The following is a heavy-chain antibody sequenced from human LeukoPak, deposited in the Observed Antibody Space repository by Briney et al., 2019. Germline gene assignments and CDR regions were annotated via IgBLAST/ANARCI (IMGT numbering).Heavy chain of an antibody. J-gene: IGHJ3*02. V-gene: IGHV3-7*04. CDR1: GFTFSTYW. Sequence: TGGSLRLSCAASGFTFSTYWMNWVRQAPGKGLEWVASIKPDGSEKYYVDSVKGRFIMSRDNAKNLMYVQMNSLRAEDAAIYYCARAWQKAFDIWGQGTMVTVSS. CDR2: IKPDGSEK. CDR3: ARAWQKAFDI.